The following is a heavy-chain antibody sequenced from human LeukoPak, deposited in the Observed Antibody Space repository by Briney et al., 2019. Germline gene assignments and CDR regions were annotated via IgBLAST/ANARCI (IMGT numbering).Heavy chain of an antibody. CDR2: IYHSGST. CDR3: ARLFNYYDSSGYGDWFDP. J-gene: IGHJ5*02. V-gene: IGHV4-59*08. CDR1: GGSISSYY. Sequence: PSETLSLTCTVSGGSISSYYWSWIRQPPGKGLEWIGYIYHSGSTNYNPSLKSRVTISVDTSKNQFSLKLSSVTAADTAVYYCARLFNYYDSSGYGDWFDPWGQGTLVTVSS. D-gene: IGHD3-22*01.